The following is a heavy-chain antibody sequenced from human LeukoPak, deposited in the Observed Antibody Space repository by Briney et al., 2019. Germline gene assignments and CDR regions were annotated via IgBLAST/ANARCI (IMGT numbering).Heavy chain of an antibody. CDR2: ISSSSSTI. J-gene: IGHJ3*02. D-gene: IGHD4-17*01. CDR3: ARGDYGDYVDAFDI. V-gene: IGHV3-48*04. Sequence: GGSLRLSCGASGFTFSSYSMNWVRQAPGKGLEWVSYISSSSSTIYYADSVKGRFTISRDNAKNSLYLQMNSLRAEDTAVYYCARGDYGDYVDAFDIWGQGTMVTVSS. CDR1: GFTFSSYS.